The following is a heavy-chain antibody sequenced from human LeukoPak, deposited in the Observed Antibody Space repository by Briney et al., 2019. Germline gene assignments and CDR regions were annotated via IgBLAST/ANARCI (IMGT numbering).Heavy chain of an antibody. D-gene: IGHD2-15*01. CDR1: GFTFSGSA. J-gene: IGHJ4*02. CDR3: TRHETVVAATDKTSDY. CDR2: IRSKANSYAT. V-gene: IGHV3-73*01. Sequence: GGSLRLSCAASGFTFSGSAMRWVRQASGKGLEWVGRIRSKANSYATAYAASVKGRFTISRDDSKNTAYLQMNSLKTEDTAVYYCTRHETVVAATDKTSDYWGQGTLVTVSS.